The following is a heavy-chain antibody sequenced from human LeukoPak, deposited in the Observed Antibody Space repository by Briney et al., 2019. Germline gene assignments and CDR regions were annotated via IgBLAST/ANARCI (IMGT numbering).Heavy chain of an antibody. V-gene: IGHV3-23*01. Sequence: QPGGSLELSCAASGFTFSSYAMSWVRPAPGKGLEWVSAISGSGGSTYYADSVKGRFTISRDNSKNTLYLQMNSLRAEDTAVYYCANSYCSSTSCYDYWGQGTLVTVSS. D-gene: IGHD2-2*01. CDR3: ANSYCSSTSCYDY. CDR1: GFTFSSYA. CDR2: ISGSGGST. J-gene: IGHJ4*02.